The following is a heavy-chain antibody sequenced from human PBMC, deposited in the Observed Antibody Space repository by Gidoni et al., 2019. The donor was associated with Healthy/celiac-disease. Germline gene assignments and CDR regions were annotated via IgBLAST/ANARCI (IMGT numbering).Heavy chain of an antibody. CDR3: AKELYDSSGYYDY. Sequence: EVQLLESGGGLLQPGGSLRLSWAASGFTFSSYAMSWVRQAPGKGLEWVSAISGSGGSTYYADSVKGRFTISRDNSKDTLYLQMDSLRVEDTAVYYCAKELYDSSGYYDYWGQGTLVTVSS. D-gene: IGHD3-22*01. V-gene: IGHV3-23*01. CDR1: GFTFSSYA. CDR2: ISGSGGST. J-gene: IGHJ4*02.